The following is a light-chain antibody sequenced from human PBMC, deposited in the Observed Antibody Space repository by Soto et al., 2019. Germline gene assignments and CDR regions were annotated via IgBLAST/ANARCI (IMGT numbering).Light chain of an antibody. CDR1: SSDVGGYNY. CDR2: EVN. V-gene: IGLV2-8*01. CDR3: TSYAGGNNV. J-gene: IGLJ1*01. Sequence: QSVLTQPPSASGSPGQSVTISCTGTSSDVGGYNYVSWYQQHPSKVPKLVVYEVNKRPSGVPDRFSGSKSGNTASLTVSGLQAEDEADYYCTSYAGGNNVFGTGTKLTVL.